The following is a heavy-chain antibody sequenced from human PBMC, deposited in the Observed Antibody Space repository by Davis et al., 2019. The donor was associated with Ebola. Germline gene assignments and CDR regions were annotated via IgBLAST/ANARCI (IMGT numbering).Heavy chain of an antibody. J-gene: IGHJ4*02. V-gene: IGHV4-4*02. CDR1: GGSIISSHW. D-gene: IGHD3-3*01. Sequence: APLGGSIISSHWWSWFRRPPGKGLEWIGASYHSGCTNYNPSLKSRVTISVDKSKNQFSLKLSTVTAADTAVYYCARAEFLEWSELDYWGQGTLVTVSS. CDR3: ARAEFLEWSELDY. CDR2: SYHSGCT.